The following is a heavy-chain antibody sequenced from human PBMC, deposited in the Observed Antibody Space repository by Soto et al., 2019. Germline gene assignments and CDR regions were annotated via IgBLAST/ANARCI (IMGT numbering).Heavy chain of an antibody. CDR3: AAHPGGGGY. CDR2: IYSGGYT. J-gene: IGHJ4*02. Sequence: EVQLVESGGGLIQPGGSLRLSCAVSGFTVSNNYMSWVRQAPGKGLEGVSVIYSGGYTAYGDSVKGRFTISRDNSKNTLHPQMNGLGAATPAVYSVAAHPGGGGYWGQGTLVTVSS. CDR1: GFTVSNNY. V-gene: IGHV3-53*01. D-gene: IGHD6-25*01.